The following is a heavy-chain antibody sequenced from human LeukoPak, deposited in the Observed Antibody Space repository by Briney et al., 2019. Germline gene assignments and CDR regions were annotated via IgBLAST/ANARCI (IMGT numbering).Heavy chain of an antibody. CDR3: AREGYASGTRYGMDV. D-gene: IGHD3-10*01. CDR2: IYAGGIT. V-gene: IGHV3-66*01. CDR1: GFTVTNNY. Sequence: GGSLRLSCAASGFTVTNNYMSWVRQAPGKGLEWVSVIYAGGITSYAGSVKGRFTISRDSSKNTLYLQMNSLRAEDTAVYYCAREGYASGTRYGMDVWGQGTTVTVSS. J-gene: IGHJ6*02.